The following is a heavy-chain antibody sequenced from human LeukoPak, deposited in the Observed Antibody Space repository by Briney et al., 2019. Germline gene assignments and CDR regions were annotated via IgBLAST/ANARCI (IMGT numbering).Heavy chain of an antibody. CDR2: IYYSGST. V-gene: IGHV4-59*08. J-gene: IGHJ4*02. CDR3: ARHIAVAGTIDY. CDR1: GGSISSYY. D-gene: IGHD6-19*01. Sequence: SETLSLTCTVSGGSISSYYWSWIRQPPGKGLEWIGYIYYSGSTNYNPSLKSRVTISVDTSKNQFSLKLSSVTAADTAVYHCARHIAVAGTIDYWGQGTLVTVSS.